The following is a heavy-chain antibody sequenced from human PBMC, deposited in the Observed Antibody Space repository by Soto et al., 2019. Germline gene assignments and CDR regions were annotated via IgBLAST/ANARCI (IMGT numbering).Heavy chain of an antibody. CDR2: IYYSGST. D-gene: IGHD1-26*01. V-gene: IGHV4-31*03. Sequence: SETLSLTCTVSGGSISSGGYYWSWIRQHPGKGLEWIGYIYYSGSTNYNPSLKSRVTISVDTSKNQFSLKLSSVTAADTAVYYCAMGPKAPHLYYFDYWGQGTLVTVSS. CDR1: GGSISSGGYY. J-gene: IGHJ4*02. CDR3: AMGPKAPHLYYFDY.